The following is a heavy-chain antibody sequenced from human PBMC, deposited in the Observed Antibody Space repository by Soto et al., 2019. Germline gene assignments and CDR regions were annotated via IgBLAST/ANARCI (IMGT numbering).Heavy chain of an antibody. V-gene: IGHV3-64*01. Sequence: EVQLVESGGGLVQPGGSLRLSCAASGFTFSSYAMHWVRQAPGKGLEYVSAISSNGGSTYYANSVKGRFTISRDNSKNTLYLQMSSLRAEDMAVYYCAREGYCSSTSCYSFDYWGQGTLVTVSS. J-gene: IGHJ4*02. CDR1: GFTFSSYA. CDR2: ISSNGGST. CDR3: AREGYCSSTSCYSFDY. D-gene: IGHD2-2*01.